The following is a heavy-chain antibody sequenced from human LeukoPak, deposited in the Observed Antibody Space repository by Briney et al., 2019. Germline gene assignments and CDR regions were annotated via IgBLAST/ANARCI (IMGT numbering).Heavy chain of an antibody. CDR1: GFTFSSYE. J-gene: IGHJ3*02. CDR2: ISSSSSYI. CDR3: ARVLWFGETHDAFDI. V-gene: IGHV3-21*01. Sequence: GGSLRLSCAASGFTFSSYEMNWVRQAPGKGLEWVSSISSSSSYIYYADSVKGRFTISRDNAKNSLYLQMNSLRAEDTAVYYCARVLWFGETHDAFDIWGQGTMVTVSS. D-gene: IGHD3-10*01.